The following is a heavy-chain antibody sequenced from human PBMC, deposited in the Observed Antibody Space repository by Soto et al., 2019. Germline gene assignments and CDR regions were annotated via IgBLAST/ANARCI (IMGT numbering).Heavy chain of an antibody. CDR2: TSYDGSNK. CDR1: GFTFSSYG. V-gene: IGHV3-30*18. J-gene: IGHJ6*02. D-gene: IGHD3-22*01. Sequence: GGSLRLSCAASGFTFSSYGMHWVRQAPGKGLEWVAVTSYDGSNKYYADSVKGRFTISRDNSKNTLYLQMNSLRAEDTAVYYCANLDYYDSSGYYPGYYYYGMDVWGQGTTVTVSS. CDR3: ANLDYYDSSGYYPGYYYYGMDV.